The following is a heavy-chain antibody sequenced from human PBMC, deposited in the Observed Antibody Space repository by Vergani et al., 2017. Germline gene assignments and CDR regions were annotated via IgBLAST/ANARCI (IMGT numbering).Heavy chain of an antibody. Sequence: QVQLQESGPGLVKPSQTLSLTCTVSGDSINSDNFYWHWIRQSADKGLEWIGRFYSSMSYDYNVSLKSRVTMSLDTSKNQFSLQLTSVTATDTAIYYCARDSRFGVSYFHLAIWGQGALVTVSS. CDR3: ARDSRFGVSYFHLAI. J-gene: IGHJ4*02. D-gene: IGHD1-26*01. CDR2: FYSSMSY. CDR1: GDSINSDNFY. V-gene: IGHV4-61*02.